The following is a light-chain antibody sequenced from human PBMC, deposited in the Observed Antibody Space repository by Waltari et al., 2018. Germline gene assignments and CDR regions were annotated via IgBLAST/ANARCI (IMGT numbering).Light chain of an antibody. CDR1: QNIDTW. CDR3: QQYNSYSCG. J-gene: IGKJ3*01. Sequence: DIHLTQSPSTLSASVGDRVTIPCRARQNIDTWLAWYQQKPGKAPKLLIYKASYLQSGVPSRFSGRGSGTEFTLTIDSLQPDDFATYHCQQYNSYSCGFGPGTTVDLK. CDR2: KAS. V-gene: IGKV1-5*03.